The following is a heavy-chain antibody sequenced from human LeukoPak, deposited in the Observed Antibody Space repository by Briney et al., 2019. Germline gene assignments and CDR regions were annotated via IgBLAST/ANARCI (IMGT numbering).Heavy chain of an antibody. CDR2: INQHGSEK. CDR3: ARRQYVSFDS. CDR1: GFTFSSYW. V-gene: IGHV3-7*03. Sequence: GGSLRLSCTASGFTFSSYWMTWVRQAPGKGLEWVANINQHGSEKYYVDSVKGRFTTSRDNPKDSLYLQMNSLRAEDTALYYCARRQYVSFDSWGQGTLVTISS. D-gene: IGHD3-16*01. J-gene: IGHJ4*02.